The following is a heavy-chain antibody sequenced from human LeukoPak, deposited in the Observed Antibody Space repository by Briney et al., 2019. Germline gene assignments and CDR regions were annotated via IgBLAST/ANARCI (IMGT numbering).Heavy chain of an antibody. J-gene: IGHJ6*03. CDR1: GGSFNLYS. Sequence: SETLSLTCTVSGGSFNLYSWTWIRQPPGKGLEWIAEIGHGGSINFNPSLKSRVTVSLDTSKNQFSLSPSSVTAADTAVYYCASRETFYFYYMDVWGNGTTVTVSS. CDR2: IGHGGSI. V-gene: IGHV4-34*01. D-gene: IGHD1-26*01. CDR3: ASRETFYFYYMDV.